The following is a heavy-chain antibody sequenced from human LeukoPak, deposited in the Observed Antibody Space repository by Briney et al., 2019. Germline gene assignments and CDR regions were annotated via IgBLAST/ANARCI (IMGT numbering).Heavy chain of an antibody. V-gene: IGHV4-39*01. Sequence: SETLSLTCSVSGGSISGSGYYWAWVRQPPGKGLEWIGSIYYTGSTHYNSSLKSRVTMSVDTSKNQFSLKLSSVTAADTAVYYCASPLGGFDNWGQGTLVTVSS. D-gene: IGHD3-16*01. J-gene: IGHJ4*02. CDR1: GGSISGSGYY. CDR2: IYYTGST. CDR3: ASPLGGFDN.